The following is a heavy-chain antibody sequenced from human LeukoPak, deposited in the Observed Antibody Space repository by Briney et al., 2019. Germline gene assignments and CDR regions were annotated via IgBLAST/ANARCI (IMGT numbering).Heavy chain of an antibody. Sequence: PSETLSLTCAVSGGSISSGGYSWSWIRQPPGKGLEWIGYIYHSGSTYYNPSLKSRVTISVDRSKNQFSLKLSSVTAADTAVYYCAADRGTMVLYYWGQGTLVTVSS. CDR1: GGSISSGGYS. D-gene: IGHD4/OR15-4a*01. J-gene: IGHJ4*02. CDR2: IYHSGST. V-gene: IGHV4-30-2*01. CDR3: AADRGTMVLYY.